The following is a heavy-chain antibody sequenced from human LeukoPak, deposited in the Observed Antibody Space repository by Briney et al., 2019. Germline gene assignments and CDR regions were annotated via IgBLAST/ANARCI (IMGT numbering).Heavy chain of an antibody. Sequence: PGGSLRLSCAASGFTFSSYAMSWVRQAPGKGLEWVSDISGSGGSTYCADSVKGRFTISRDNSKNTLYLQMNSLRAEDTAVYYCAKLSFDYYDSSGYQSYWGQGTLVTVSS. CDR3: AKLSFDYYDSSGYQSY. CDR1: GFTFSSYA. CDR2: ISGSGGST. V-gene: IGHV3-23*01. D-gene: IGHD3-22*01. J-gene: IGHJ4*02.